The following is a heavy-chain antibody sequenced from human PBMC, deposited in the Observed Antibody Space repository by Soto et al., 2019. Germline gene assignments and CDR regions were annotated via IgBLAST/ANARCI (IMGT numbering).Heavy chain of an antibody. D-gene: IGHD1-1*01. V-gene: IGHV4-38-2*02. CDR1: GGSIISNYW. CDR3: ARDTNSLDP. CDR2: IYHSGDT. J-gene: IGHJ5*02. Sequence: SETLSLTCAVSGGSIISNYWWAWIRQSPGEGLVWIGSIYHSGDTYYNPSLKSRIIMSVDTSRNQFALRLTSLTAADTAVYYCARDTNSLDPWGQGTLVTVSS.